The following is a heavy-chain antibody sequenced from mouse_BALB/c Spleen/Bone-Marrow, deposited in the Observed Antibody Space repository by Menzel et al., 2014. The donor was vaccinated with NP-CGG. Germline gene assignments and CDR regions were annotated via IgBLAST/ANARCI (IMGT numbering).Heavy chain of an antibody. J-gene: IGHJ4*01. V-gene: IGHV5-6-5*01. Sequence: EVKLVESGGGLVKPGGSLKLSCAASGFTFSSYAMSWVRQTPEKRLEWVASISSGGSTFYPDSVKGRFTISRENARNILYLQMSSLRSEDTAMYYCVYGNYPYYYAMDFWGQGTSVTVSS. CDR1: GFTFSSYA. CDR2: ISSGGST. D-gene: IGHD2-1*01. CDR3: VYGNYPYYYAMDF.